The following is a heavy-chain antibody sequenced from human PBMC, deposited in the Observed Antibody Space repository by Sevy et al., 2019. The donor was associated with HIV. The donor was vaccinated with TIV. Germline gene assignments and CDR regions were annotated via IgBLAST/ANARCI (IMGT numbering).Heavy chain of an antibody. V-gene: IGHV1-69*13. CDR2: IIPIFGTA. CDR3: AVRRASIAAHPTYYYYGMDV. J-gene: IGHJ6*02. D-gene: IGHD6-6*01. Sequence: ASVKVSCKASGGTFSSYAISWVRQAPGQGLEWMGGIIPIFGTANYAQKFQGRVTITADESTSTAYMELSSLRSEDTAVYYCAVRRASIAAHPTYYYYGMDVWGQGTTVTVSS. CDR1: GGTFSSYA.